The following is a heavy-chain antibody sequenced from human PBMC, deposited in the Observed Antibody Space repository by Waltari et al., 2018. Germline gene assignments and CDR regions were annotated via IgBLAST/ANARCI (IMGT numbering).Heavy chain of an antibody. CDR1: GFTFTSYW. J-gene: IGHJ4*02. CDR2: IKQDGSVQ. CDR3: ARDAPDYYGSYYFEY. Sequence: GGGVVQPGGSLRLSCAASGFTFTSYWMSWVRQAPGRGLEWVANIKQDGSVQYYVDSVKGRFTISRDNAKNSLYLQMSSLRAEDTAVYYCARDAPDYYGSYYFEYWGQGTLVTVSS. D-gene: IGHD3-10*01. V-gene: IGHV3-7*01.